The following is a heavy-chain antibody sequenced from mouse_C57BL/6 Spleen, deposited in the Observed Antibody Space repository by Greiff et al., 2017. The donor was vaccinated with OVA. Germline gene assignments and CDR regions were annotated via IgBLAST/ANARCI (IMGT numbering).Heavy chain of an antibody. D-gene: IGHD1-1*01. CDR1: GFTFSDYG. CDR2: ISSGSSTI. J-gene: IGHJ4*01. Sequence: EVQGVESGGGLVKPGGSLKLSCAASGFTFSDYGMHWVRQAPEKGLEWVAYISSGSSTIYYADTVKGRFTISRDKAKNTLFLQLTSLRSEDTAMYYCARLITTKALYYAMDYWGQGTSVTVSS. V-gene: IGHV5-17*01. CDR3: ARLITTKALYYAMDY.